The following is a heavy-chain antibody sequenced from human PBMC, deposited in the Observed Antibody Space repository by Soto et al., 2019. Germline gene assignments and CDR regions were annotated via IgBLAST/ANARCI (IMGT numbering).Heavy chain of an antibody. V-gene: IGHV1-2*02. CDR1: GYTFTGYY. Sequence: ASVKVSCKASGYTFTGYYMHWVRQAPGQGLEWMGWINPNSGGTNYAQKFQGRVTMTRDTSISTAYMELSRLRSDDTAVYYCARLTMIVGIPFDYWGQGTLVTVSS. J-gene: IGHJ4*02. D-gene: IGHD3-22*01. CDR3: ARLTMIVGIPFDY. CDR2: INPNSGGT.